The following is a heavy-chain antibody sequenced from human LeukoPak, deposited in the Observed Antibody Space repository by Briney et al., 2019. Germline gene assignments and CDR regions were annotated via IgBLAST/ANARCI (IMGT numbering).Heavy chain of an antibody. CDR2: IYYSGST. CDR1: GGSISSSSYY. CDR3: DVSGYNNWDY. D-gene: IGHD5-12*01. Sequence: SETLSLTCTVSGGSISSSSYYWGWIRQPPGKGLEWIGSIYYSGSTYYNPSLKSRVTISVDTSKNQFSLKLSSVTAADTAVYYCDVSGYNNWDYWGQGTLVTVSS. J-gene: IGHJ4*02. V-gene: IGHV4-39*07.